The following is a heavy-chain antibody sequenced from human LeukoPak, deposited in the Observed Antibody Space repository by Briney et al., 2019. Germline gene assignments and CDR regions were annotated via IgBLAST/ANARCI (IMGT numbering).Heavy chain of an antibody. CDR3: ARVVVTVPPYYYYYMDV. V-gene: IGHV4-39*07. Sequence: SETLSLTCTVSGDSITSSGYDWGWIRQPPGKGLEWIGSVYYSGSTYYNPSVKSRVTISVDTSKNQFSLKLSSVTAADTAVYYCARVVVTVPPYYYYYMDVWGKGTTVTVSS. D-gene: IGHD2-21*02. CDR2: VYYSGST. J-gene: IGHJ6*03. CDR1: GDSITSSGYD.